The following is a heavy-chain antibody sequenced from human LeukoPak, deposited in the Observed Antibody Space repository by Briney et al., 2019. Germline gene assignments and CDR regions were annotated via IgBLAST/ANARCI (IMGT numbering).Heavy chain of an antibody. V-gene: IGHV1-8*01. J-gene: IGHJ4*02. D-gene: IGHD3-22*01. CDR1: GYTFTSYD. CDR3: ATAYYYDSSGYYLDY. CDR2: INPNSGNT. Sequence: ASVKVSCKASGYTFTSYDINWVRQATGQGLEWMGWINPNSGNTGYAQKFQGRVTMTRNTSISTAYVELSRLRSDDTAVYYCATAYYYDSSGYYLDYWGQGTLVTVSS.